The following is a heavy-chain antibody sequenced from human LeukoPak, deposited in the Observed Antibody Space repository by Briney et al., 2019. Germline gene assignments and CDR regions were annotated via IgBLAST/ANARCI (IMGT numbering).Heavy chain of an antibody. CDR1: GFTFSSYS. J-gene: IGHJ4*02. CDR3: ARDGSQYGSGTHDY. V-gene: IGHV3-21*01. Sequence: PGRSLRLSCAASGFTFSSYSMNWVRQAPGKGLEWVSSISSSSSYIYYADSVKGRFTISRDNAKNSLYLQMNSLRAEDTAVYYCARDGSQYGSGTHDYWGQGTLVTVSS. D-gene: IGHD3-10*01. CDR2: ISSSSSYI.